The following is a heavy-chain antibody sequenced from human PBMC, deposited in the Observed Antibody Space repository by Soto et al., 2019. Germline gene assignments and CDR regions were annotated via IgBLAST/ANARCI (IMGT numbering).Heavy chain of an antibody. Sequence: GGSLRLSCSASGFTFSSYAMHWVRQAPGKGLEYVSAISSNGGSTYYADSVKGRFTISRDNSKNTLYLQMSSLRAEDTAVYYCVKFLYGGSYTLDFDYWGQGTLVTVSS. V-gene: IGHV3-64D*08. CDR3: VKFLYGGSYTLDFDY. CDR1: GFTFSSYA. CDR2: ISSNGGST. D-gene: IGHD1-26*01. J-gene: IGHJ4*02.